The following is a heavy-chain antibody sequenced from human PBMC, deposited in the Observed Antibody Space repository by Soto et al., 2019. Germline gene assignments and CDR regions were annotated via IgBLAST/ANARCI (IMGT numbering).Heavy chain of an antibody. CDR3: AREGGGGSHFEY. D-gene: IGHD1-26*01. CDR1: GYTFTGYY. J-gene: IGHJ4*02. Sequence: QVQLVQSGAEVKKPGASVKVSCKASGYTFTGYYMHWVRQAPGQGLEWMGWINPNSGGTNYAQKFQGWVPMTGDTSISTAYMERSRLRSDDTAVYYCAREGGGGSHFEYWGQGTLVTVSS. CDR2: INPNSGGT. V-gene: IGHV1-2*04.